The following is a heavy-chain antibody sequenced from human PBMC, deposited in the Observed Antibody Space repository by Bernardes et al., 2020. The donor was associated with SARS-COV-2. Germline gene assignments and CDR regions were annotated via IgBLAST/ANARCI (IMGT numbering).Heavy chain of an antibody. CDR1: GFTFSGFS. V-gene: IGHV3-21*01. D-gene: IGHD4-17*01. J-gene: IGHJ2*01. CDR2: ISSSSSYR. CDR3: ARGPYTVTTGNWYFDL. Sequence: GGSLRLSCGASGFTFSGFSMNWVRQAPGKGLEWVSCISSSSSYRYYADSVKGRFTISRDNAKNSVFLQMNSQRAEDTAVYYCARGPYTVTTGNWYFDLWGRGTLVTVSS.